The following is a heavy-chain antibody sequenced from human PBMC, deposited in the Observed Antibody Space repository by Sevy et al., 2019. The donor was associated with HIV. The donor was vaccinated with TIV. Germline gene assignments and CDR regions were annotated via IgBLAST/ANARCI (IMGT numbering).Heavy chain of an antibody. J-gene: IGHJ6*02. CDR1: GFTFSSYD. D-gene: IGHD5-12*01. CDR2: IGSGGDA. CDR3: ARSGGYSDYGMDV. V-gene: IGHV3-13*01. Sequence: GGSLRLSCGASGFTFSSYDMHWVRQAADKGLEWVSGIGSGGDAYYPGSVKGRFTISRENAKNSLYLQMNSLRAGDTAMYYCARSGGYSDYGMDVWGQGTTVTVSS.